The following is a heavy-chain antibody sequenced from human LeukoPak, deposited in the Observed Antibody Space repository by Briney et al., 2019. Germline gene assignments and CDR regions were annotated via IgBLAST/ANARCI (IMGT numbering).Heavy chain of an antibody. J-gene: IGHJ6*02. CDR3: ARGITVVRGVIKGGMDV. Sequence: SVKVSCKASGGTFSTYYAISWVRQAPGQGLEWMGRIIPIVGTANYAQKFQGRVTITADKSTATVYMELSNLRSGDTAVYYCARGITVVRGVIKGGMDVWGQGTTVTVSS. CDR1: GGTFSTYYA. D-gene: IGHD3-10*01. CDR2: IIPIVGTA. V-gene: IGHV1-69*04.